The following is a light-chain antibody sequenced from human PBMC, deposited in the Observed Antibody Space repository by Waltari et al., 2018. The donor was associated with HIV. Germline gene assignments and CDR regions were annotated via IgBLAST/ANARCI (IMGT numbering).Light chain of an antibody. CDR2: NDD. Sequence: SYVLTQPPSVSVAPGQTARITCGGINIGKKSVHWYPQKPGPAPVLVIYNDDDRPSGIPERFSGSNSGNTATLTISKVEVGEEADYYCRVWDSSGDPWVFGGGTRVTVL. CDR1: NIGKKS. CDR3: RVWDSSGDPWV. J-gene: IGLJ3*02. V-gene: IGLV3-21*02.